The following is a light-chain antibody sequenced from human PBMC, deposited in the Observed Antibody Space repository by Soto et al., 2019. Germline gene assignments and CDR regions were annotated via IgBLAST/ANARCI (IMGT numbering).Light chain of an antibody. CDR2: DAS. CDR3: QQYDNLPRT. Sequence: DTHMTLSASTLSASLGYRVTITCQAIQDISNYLNWYQQKPGKAPKLLIYDASNLETGAPSRFSGSGSGTDFTFPISSLQHEDIATYYCQQYDNLPRTFGQGTKVDIK. J-gene: IGKJ1*01. CDR1: QDISNY. V-gene: IGKV1-33*01.